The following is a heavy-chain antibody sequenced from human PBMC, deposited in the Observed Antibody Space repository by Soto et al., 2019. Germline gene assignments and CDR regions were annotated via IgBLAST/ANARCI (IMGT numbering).Heavy chain of an antibody. D-gene: IGHD5-12*01. CDR1: GGSISSGGYS. CDR2: IYHSGST. Sequence: QLQLQESGSGLVKPSQTLSLTCAVSGGSISSGGYSWSWIRQPPGKGLEWIGYIYHSGSTYYNPSLKSRVTLSLDRPKHQFSMKLSSVTAADTDVYDCAAGGGLPRYYWGQGTLVTVSS. CDR3: AAGGGLPRYY. J-gene: IGHJ4*02. V-gene: IGHV4-30-2*01.